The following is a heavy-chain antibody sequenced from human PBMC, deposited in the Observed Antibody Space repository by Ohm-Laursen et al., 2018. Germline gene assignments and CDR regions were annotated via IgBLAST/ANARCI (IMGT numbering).Heavy chain of an antibody. CDR1: GGSISSGGYY. CDR2: IYYSGST. CDR3: ARSGGQRNYYFDY. D-gene: IGHD3-16*01. V-gene: IGHV4-31*03. J-gene: IGHJ4*02. Sequence: SQTLSLTCTVSGGSISSGGYYWSWIRQHPGKGLEWIGYIYYSGSTYYNPSLKSRVTISVDTSKNQFSLKLSSVTAADTAVYYCARSGGQRNYYFDYWGQGTLVTVSS.